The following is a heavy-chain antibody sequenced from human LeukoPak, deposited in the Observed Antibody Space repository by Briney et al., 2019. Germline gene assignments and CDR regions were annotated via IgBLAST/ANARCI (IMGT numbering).Heavy chain of an antibody. CDR1: GGSISSSSYY. V-gene: IGHV4-39*07. D-gene: IGHD6-13*01. Sequence: SETLSLTCTVSGGSISSSSYYWGWIRQPPGKGLEWIGSIYYSGSTYYNPSLKSRVTISVDTSKNQFSLKLSSVTAADTAVYYCARVSSSSWYFDSWGQGTLVTVSS. CDR3: ARVSSSSWYFDS. CDR2: IYYSGST. J-gene: IGHJ4*02.